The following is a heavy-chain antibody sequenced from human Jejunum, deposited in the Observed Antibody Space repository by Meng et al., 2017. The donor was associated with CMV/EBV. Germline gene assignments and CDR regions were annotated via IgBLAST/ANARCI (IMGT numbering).Heavy chain of an antibody. CDR1: GYTFNHFY. J-gene: IGHJ4*02. V-gene: IGHV1-2*02. Sequence: SCKASGYTFNHFYLHWVRQAPGQGLEWMGWVNPNNGGTDYAQKFQGRVIMTSDTSISTVYMELSRLTFDDTAVYYCARGPWGLDLWGQGTLVTVSS. CDR2: VNPNNGGT. D-gene: IGHD7-27*01. CDR3: ARGPWGLDL.